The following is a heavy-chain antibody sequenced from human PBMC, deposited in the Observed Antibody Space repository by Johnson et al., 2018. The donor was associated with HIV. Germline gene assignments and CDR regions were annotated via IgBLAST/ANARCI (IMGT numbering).Heavy chain of an antibody. CDR3: ARDVAAAKMDAFDI. CDR1: GFTVSSNE. Sequence: VQLVESGGGLVQPGGSLRLSCAASGFTVSSNEMSWVRQAPGKGLEWVSSISGGCTYYADSVRGRFTISRDNSRSTLFLEMINLRDEDTALYYCARDVAAAKMDAFDIWGRGTMVTASS. J-gene: IGHJ3*02. V-gene: IGHV3-38*03. CDR2: ISGGCT. D-gene: IGHD6-25*01.